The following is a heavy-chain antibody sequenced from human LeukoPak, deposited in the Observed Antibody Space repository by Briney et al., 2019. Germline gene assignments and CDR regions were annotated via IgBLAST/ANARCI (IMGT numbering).Heavy chain of an antibody. CDR1: EFTFSGYW. CDR3: ASDPRGSGYEFDY. CDR2: INQDGSEK. V-gene: IGHV3-7*01. J-gene: IGHJ4*02. Sequence: GGSLRLSCAASEFTFSGYWMNWVRQAPGKGPEGVANINQDGSEKHYVDSVKGRFTISRDNAKNSLYLQMNSLRAEDTAVYYCASDPRGSGYEFDYWGQGTLVTISS. D-gene: IGHD5-12*01.